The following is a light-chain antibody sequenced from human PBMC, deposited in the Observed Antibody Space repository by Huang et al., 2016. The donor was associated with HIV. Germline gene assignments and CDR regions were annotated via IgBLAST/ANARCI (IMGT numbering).Light chain of an antibody. CDR1: QSGSGN. CDR3: QQYNNWHLT. CDR2: GST. Sequence: IVMTQTPATLPVSPGGRATLSCRASQSGSGNMAWYQQKPGQAPRLIIYGSTTRATGVPARFSGSGSRTDFTLTISNLQSEDFAIYYCQQYNNWHLTFGGGTKV. V-gene: IGKV3-15*01. J-gene: IGKJ4*01.